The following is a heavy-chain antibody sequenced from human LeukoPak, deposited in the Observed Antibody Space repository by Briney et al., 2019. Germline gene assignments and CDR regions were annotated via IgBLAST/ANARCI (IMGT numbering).Heavy chain of an antibody. CDR1: GGTFSSYA. D-gene: IGHD5-18*01. V-gene: IGHV1-69*04. CDR2: IIPILGIP. J-gene: IGHJ4*02. CDR3: ARVADLVKYNYGYFDY. Sequence: SVKVSCKASGGTFSSYAISWVRQAPGQGLEWMGRIIPILGIPNFAQKFQGRVTLSADTSTSTAYMEVSSLTSEDTAVYYCARVADLVKYNYGYFDYWGQGTLVTVSS.